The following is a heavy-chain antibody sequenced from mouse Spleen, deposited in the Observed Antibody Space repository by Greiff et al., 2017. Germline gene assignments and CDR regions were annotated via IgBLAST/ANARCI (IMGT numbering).Heavy chain of an antibody. CDR1: GFTFSDYG. Sequence: EVQRVESGGGLVKPGGSLKLSCAASGFTFSDYGMHWVRQAPEKGLEWVAYISSGSSTIYYADTVKGRFTIARDNAKNTLFLQMTSLRSEDTAMYYCARRGGSSPYYYAMDYWGQGTSVTVSS. CDR3: ARRGGSSPYYYAMDY. J-gene: IGHJ4*01. CDR2: ISSGSSTI. V-gene: IGHV5-17*01. D-gene: IGHD1-1*01.